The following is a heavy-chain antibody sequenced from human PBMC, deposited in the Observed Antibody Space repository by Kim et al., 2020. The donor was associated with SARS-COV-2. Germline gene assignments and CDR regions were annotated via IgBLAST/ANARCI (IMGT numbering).Heavy chain of an antibody. CDR1: DGSLTSRDYY. CDR2: VFYGGTT. CDR3: ARYHSGTMFAS. J-gene: IGHJ4*02. Sequence: SETLSLTCSVSDGSLTSRDYYWGWIRQPPGKGLEYIGAVFYGGTTHYNPSLRGRVIISVDTSKNQFSLNVNSVTATDTAVYYCARYHSGTMFASWGRGTL. D-gene: IGHD1-1*01. V-gene: IGHV4-39*01.